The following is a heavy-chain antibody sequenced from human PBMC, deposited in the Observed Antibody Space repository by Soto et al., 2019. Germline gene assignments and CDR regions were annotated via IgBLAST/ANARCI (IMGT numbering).Heavy chain of an antibody. J-gene: IGHJ5*01. V-gene: IGHV4-39*01. D-gene: IGHD7-27*01. CDR3: ARGRYCLTGRCFPNWFDS. CDR2: IFYTGRT. Sequence: PSETLSLTCTVSGGSISNPSYYWGWVRQPPGKGLEWIGDIFYTGRTYYSPSLKSRVTISVDTSKRQFSLNVTSVTAADTAVYFCARGRYCLTGRCFPNWFDSWGQGAMVTVSS. CDR1: GGSISNPSYY.